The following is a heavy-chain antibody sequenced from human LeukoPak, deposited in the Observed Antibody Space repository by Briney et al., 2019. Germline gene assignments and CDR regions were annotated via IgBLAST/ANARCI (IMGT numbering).Heavy chain of an antibody. CDR2: INWNSGSI. Sequence: GGSLRLSCVASGFTFSSSWMSWVRQAPGKGLEWVSGINWNSGSIGYADSVKGRFTISRDNAKNSLYLQMNSLRAEDTALYYCAKENYNILTGYKGYGMDVWGQGTTVTVSS. V-gene: IGHV3-9*01. D-gene: IGHD3-9*01. CDR1: GFTFSSSW. CDR3: AKENYNILTGYKGYGMDV. J-gene: IGHJ6*02.